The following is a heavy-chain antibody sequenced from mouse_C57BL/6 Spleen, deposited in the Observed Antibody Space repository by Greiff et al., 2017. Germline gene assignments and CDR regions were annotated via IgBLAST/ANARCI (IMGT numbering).Heavy chain of an antibody. CDR1: GYSFTGYF. CDR2: INPYNGDT. D-gene: IGHD2-13*01. CDR3: ARRDGYYFDY. Sequence: EVKLMESGPELVKPGASVKISCKASGYSFTGYFMNWVMQSHGKSLEWIGRINPYNGDTFYNQKFKGKATLTVDKSSSTAHMELRSLTSEDSAVYNCARRDGYYFDYWGQGTTLTVSS. J-gene: IGHJ2*01. V-gene: IGHV1-20*01.